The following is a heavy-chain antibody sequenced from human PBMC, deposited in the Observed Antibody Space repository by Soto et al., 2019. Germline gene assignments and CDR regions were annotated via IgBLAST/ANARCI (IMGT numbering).Heavy chain of an antibody. CDR2: IYYSGST. D-gene: IGHD2-2*01. Sequence: SETLSLTCTVSGGSISSGGYYWSWIRQHPGKGLEWIGYIYYSGSTYYNPSLKSRVTISVDTSKNQFSLKLSSVTAADTAVYYCAMRYCSSTSCSFDYWGQGTLVTV. CDR3: AMRYCSSTSCSFDY. J-gene: IGHJ4*02. CDR1: GGSISSGGYY. V-gene: IGHV4-31*03.